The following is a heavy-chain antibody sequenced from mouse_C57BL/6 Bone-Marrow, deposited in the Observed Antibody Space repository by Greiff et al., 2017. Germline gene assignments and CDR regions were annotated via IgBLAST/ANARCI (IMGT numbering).Heavy chain of an antibody. CDR2: ISSGGSYT. CDR3: ARSPLYYYGSSPYFDY. J-gene: IGHJ2*01. Sequence: EVNVVESGGDLVKPGGSLKLSCAASGFTFSSYGMSWVRQTPDKRLEWVATISSGGSYTYYPDSVKGRFTISRDNAKNTLYLQMCSLKSEDTAMYYCARSPLYYYGSSPYFDYWGQGTTLTVSS. D-gene: IGHD1-1*01. V-gene: IGHV5-6*01. CDR1: GFTFSSYG.